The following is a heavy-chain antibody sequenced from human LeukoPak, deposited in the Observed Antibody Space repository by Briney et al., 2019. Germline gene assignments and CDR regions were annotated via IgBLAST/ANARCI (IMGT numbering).Heavy chain of an antibody. CDR2: IYSGGST. V-gene: IGHV3-53*01. D-gene: IGHD1-26*01. Sequence: GGSLRLSCAASGFTVSSKYMSWVRQAPGKGLEWVSVIYSGGSTYYADSVKGRFTLSRDYPKNTLYLQMNSLRAEDTAVYFCAKYSGSYYYPPNWDSWGQGTLVTVSS. CDR3: AKYSGSYYYPPNWDS. J-gene: IGHJ4*02. CDR1: GFTVSSKY.